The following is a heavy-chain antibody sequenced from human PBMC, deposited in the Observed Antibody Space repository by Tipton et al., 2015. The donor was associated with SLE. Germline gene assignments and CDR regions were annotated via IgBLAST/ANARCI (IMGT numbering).Heavy chain of an antibody. CDR1: GLTVSSNY. V-gene: IGHV3-53*01. J-gene: IGHJ4*02. CDR2: IIGSGSSS. Sequence: SLRLSCAASGLTVSSNYMSWVRQAPGKGLEWVAGIIGSGSSSYTADSVKGRFTVSRDNANNRLELQMNSLRAEDTAVYYCARGVEYQDSWGQGALVTVSS. CDR3: ARGVEYQDS. D-gene: IGHD2/OR15-2a*01.